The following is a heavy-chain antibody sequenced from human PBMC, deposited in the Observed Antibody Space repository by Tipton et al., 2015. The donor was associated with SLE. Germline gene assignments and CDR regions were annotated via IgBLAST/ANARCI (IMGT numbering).Heavy chain of an antibody. Sequence: TLSLTCSVSGTSISTYYWGWIRQAPGKGLEWVGCMRRGGRTDYNPSLKSRVAMSVDTSRNQMSLILNSVSLADTAVYYCARGVLGGSYPYWGQGTLVTVSS. CDR2: MRRGGRT. D-gene: IGHD1-26*01. V-gene: IGHV4-4*07. CDR1: GTSISTYY. CDR3: ARGVLGGSYPY. J-gene: IGHJ4*02.